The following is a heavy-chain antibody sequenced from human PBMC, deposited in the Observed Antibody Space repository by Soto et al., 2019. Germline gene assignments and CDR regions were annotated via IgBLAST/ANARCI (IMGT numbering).Heavy chain of an antibody. CDR3: ARDREYSSSFGGGYYYYYGMDV. Sequence: TGGSLRLSCAASGFTFSSYAMHWVRQAPGKGLEWVAVISYDGSNKYYADSVKGRFTISRDNSKNTLYLQMNSLRAEDTAVYYCARDREYSSSFGGGYYYYYGMDVWGQGTTVTAP. V-gene: IGHV3-30-3*01. CDR2: ISYDGSNK. J-gene: IGHJ6*02. CDR1: GFTFSSYA. D-gene: IGHD6-6*01.